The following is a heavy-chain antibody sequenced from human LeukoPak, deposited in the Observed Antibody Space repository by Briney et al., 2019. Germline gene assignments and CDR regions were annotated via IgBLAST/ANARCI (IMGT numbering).Heavy chain of an antibody. J-gene: IGHJ4*02. V-gene: IGHV1-46*01. CDR2: INPSGGST. Sequence: ASVKVSCTASGYTFTSYYMHWVRQAPGQGLEWMGIINPSGGSTSYAQKFQGRVTMTRDTSTSTVYMELSSLRSEDTAVYYCARVPGNYYDSSGYRLGFDYWGQGTLVTVSS. CDR1: GYTFTSYY. D-gene: IGHD3-22*01. CDR3: ARVPGNYYDSSGYRLGFDY.